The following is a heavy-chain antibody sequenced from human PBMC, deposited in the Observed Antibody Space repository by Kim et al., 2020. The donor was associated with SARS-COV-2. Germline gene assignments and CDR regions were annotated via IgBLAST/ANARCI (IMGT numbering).Heavy chain of an antibody. CDR1: GGSFSGYY. Sequence: SETLSLTCAVYGGSFSGYYWSWIRQPPGKGLEWIGEINHSGSTNYNPSLKSRVTISVDTSKNQFSLKLSSVTAADTAVYYCARRRGTTYYYGSGLDPWGQGTLVTVSS. CDR2: INHSGST. J-gene: IGHJ5*02. V-gene: IGHV4-34*01. D-gene: IGHD3-10*01. CDR3: ARRRGTTYYYGSGLDP.